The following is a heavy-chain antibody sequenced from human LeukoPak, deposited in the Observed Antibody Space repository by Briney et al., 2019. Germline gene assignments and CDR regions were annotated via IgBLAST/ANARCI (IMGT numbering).Heavy chain of an antibody. CDR2: IYSGGRT. CDR3: ARVSAY. Sequence: PGGSLRLSCAASGFTVNSNYMSWVRQAPGKGLEWVSVIYSGGRTYYADSVKGRSTISRDNSKNTLYLQMNSLRAEDTAVYYCARVSAYWGQGTLVTVSS. CDR1: GFTVNSNY. J-gene: IGHJ4*02. V-gene: IGHV3-66*01.